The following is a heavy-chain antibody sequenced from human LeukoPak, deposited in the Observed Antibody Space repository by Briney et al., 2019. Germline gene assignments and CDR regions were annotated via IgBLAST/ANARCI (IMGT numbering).Heavy chain of an antibody. CDR1: GFTFSSYV. D-gene: IGHD3-10*01. V-gene: IGHV3-30*18. J-gene: IGHJ4*02. CDR2: ISYDGNNK. Sequence: GRSLRLSCAASGFTFSSYVMHWVRQAPGKGLEWVAGISYDGNNKYYAESVEGRFTISRDNSKNTLYLQMNSLRDEDTAVYYCAKDWVVRGVISYWGQGTLVTVSS. CDR3: AKDWVVRGVISY.